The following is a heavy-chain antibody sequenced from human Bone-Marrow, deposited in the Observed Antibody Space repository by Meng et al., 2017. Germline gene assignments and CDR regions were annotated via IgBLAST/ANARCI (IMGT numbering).Heavy chain of an antibody. D-gene: IGHD1-14*01. CDR3: ARVGTSGNHPSDY. Sequence: GESLKISCEGSGFTFSDHCMDWVRQAPGKGFEWVGRSRNKADGYTTEYAASVKGRFTISREESKNLLYLQMSSLKTEDTAVYYCARVGTSGNHPSDYWGQGTLVTVSS. CDR1: GFTFSDHC. J-gene: IGHJ4*02. V-gene: IGHV3-72*01. CDR2: SRNKADGYTT.